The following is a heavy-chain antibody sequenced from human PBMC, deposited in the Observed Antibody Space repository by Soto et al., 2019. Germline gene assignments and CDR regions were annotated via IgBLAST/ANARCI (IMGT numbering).Heavy chain of an antibody. D-gene: IGHD3-22*01. CDR3: ARVVVVIPPGYYYAMDV. V-gene: IGHV3-23*01. Sequence: GSLRLSCAASGFTLSNYAMTWVRQAPGKGLEWVSGISGSGGNTYYADSVKGRFTISRDNSKNTLYLQMNSLRDEDTAVYYCARVVVVIPPGYYYAMDVWGQGTTVTVSS. J-gene: IGHJ6*02. CDR2: ISGSGGNT. CDR1: GFTLSNYA.